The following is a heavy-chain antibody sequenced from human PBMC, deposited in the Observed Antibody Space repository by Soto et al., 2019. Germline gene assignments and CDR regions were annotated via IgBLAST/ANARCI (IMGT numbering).Heavy chain of an antibody. J-gene: IGHJ3*02. CDR1: GGTFSSYA. CDR3: ARFGADRGAFTFDI. V-gene: IGHV1-69*13. CDR2: IIPIFGTA. D-gene: IGHD3-10*01. Sequence: GASVKVSCKASGGTFSSYAISWVRQAPGQGLEWMGGIIPIFGTANYAQKFQGRVTITADESTSTAYMELSSLRSEDTAVYYCARFGADRGAFTFDIWGQGTMVTVSS.